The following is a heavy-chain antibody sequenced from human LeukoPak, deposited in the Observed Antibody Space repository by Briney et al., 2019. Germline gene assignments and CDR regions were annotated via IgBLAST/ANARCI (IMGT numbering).Heavy chain of an antibody. CDR3: ARARMGGYDYGPEADYFDY. D-gene: IGHD5-12*01. J-gene: IGHJ4*02. CDR1: GGSISSGDYY. CDR2: IYYSGST. V-gene: IGHV4-30-4*01. Sequence: SQTLSLTCTVSGGSISSGDYYWSWIRQPPGKGLEWIGYIYYSGSTYYNPSLKSRVTISVDTSKNQFSLKLSSVTAADTAVYYCARARMGGYDYGPEADYFDYWGQGTLVTVSS.